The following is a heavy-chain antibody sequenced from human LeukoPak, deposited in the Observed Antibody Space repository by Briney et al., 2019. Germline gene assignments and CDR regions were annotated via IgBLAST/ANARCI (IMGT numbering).Heavy chain of an antibody. CDR2: IYYSGST. CDR3: ARGVNAWLVRSRFDY. J-gene: IGHJ4*02. CDR1: GGSISSSSYY. D-gene: IGHD6-19*01. V-gene: IGHV4-39*07. Sequence: SETVSLTCTVSGGSISSSSYYWGWIRQPPGKGLEWIGSIYYSGSTYYNPSLKSRVTISVDTSKNQFSLKLSSVTAADTAVYYCARGVNAWLVRSRFDYWGQGTLVTVSS.